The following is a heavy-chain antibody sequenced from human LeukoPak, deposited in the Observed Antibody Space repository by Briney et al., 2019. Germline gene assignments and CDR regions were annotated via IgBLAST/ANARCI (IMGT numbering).Heavy chain of an antibody. V-gene: IGHV1-18*01. Sequence: ASVKVSCKASGYTFTSYGISWVLQAPGQGLEWMGRISAYNGNTNYAQKIQGRVTMTTDTSTYTAYMELRSLRSDDTAVYYCARGKGATVTTDYWGQGTLVTVSS. CDR2: ISAYNGNT. CDR1: GYTFTSYG. D-gene: IGHD4-17*01. J-gene: IGHJ4*02. CDR3: ARGKGATVTTDY.